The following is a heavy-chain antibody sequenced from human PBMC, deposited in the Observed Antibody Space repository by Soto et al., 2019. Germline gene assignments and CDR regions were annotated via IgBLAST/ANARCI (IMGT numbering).Heavy chain of an antibody. CDR2: IYSGGNT. CDR1: GFTVSNNY. CDR3: ARDPPGIAASGAGG. D-gene: IGHD6-13*01. J-gene: IGHJ4*02. Sequence: GGSLRLSCAASGFTVSNNYMRWVRQAPGKGLEWVSLIYSGGNTHYADSVKGRFTISRDNSKNTLFLQMNSLRVEDTAVYYCARDPPGIAASGAGGWGQGTLVTVSS. V-gene: IGHV3-53*01.